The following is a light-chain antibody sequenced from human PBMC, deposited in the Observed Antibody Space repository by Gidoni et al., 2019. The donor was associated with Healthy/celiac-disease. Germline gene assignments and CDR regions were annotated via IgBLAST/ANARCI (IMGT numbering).Light chain of an antibody. CDR1: QSISSW. CDR3: QQYNSKKYT. CDR2: KAS. Sequence: DIQMTQSPSTLSASVGDRVTITCRASQSISSWLAWYQQKPGKAPKLLIYKASSLESGVPSRFSGSGSGKEFTLTISSLQPDDFATYYCQQYNSKKYTFGQGTKLESK. V-gene: IGKV1-5*03. J-gene: IGKJ2*01.